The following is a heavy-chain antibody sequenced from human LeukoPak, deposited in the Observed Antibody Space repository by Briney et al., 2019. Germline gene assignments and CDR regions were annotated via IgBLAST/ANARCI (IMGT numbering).Heavy chain of an antibody. CDR1: GGTFSSYA. Sequence: SVKVSCKASGGTFSSYAISRVRQAPGQGLEWMGGIIPIFGTTNYAQKFQGRVTITADESTNTAYMELSSLRSEDTAVYYCARAPYSSGGSTNYYYYYYMDVWGKGTTVTVSS. CDR2: IIPIFGTT. CDR3: ARAPYSSGGSTNYYYYYYMDV. D-gene: IGHD6-19*01. J-gene: IGHJ6*03. V-gene: IGHV1-69*13.